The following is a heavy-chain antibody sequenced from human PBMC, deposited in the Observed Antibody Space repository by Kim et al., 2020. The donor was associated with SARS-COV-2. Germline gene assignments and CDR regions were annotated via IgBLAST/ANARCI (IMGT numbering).Heavy chain of an antibody. CDR3: ARDGAYCSSTSCPTYYGMDV. D-gene: IGHD2-2*01. J-gene: IGHJ6*02. CDR2: IIPIFGTA. Sequence: SVKVSCKASGGTFSSYAISWVRQAPGQGLEWMGGIIPIFGTANYAQKFQGRVTITADESTSTAYMELSSLRSEDTAVYYCARDGAYCSSTSCPTYYGMDVWGQGTTVTVSS. CDR1: GGTFSSYA. V-gene: IGHV1-69*13.